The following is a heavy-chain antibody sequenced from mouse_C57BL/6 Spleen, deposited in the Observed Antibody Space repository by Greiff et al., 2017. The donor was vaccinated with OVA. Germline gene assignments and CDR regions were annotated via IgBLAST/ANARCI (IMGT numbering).Heavy chain of an antibody. Sequence: VQLQQPGAELVKPGASVKMSCKASGYTFTSYWITWVKQRPGQGLEWIGDIYPGSGSTNYNEKFKGKATLTVDTSSSTAYMQLSSLTSEDSAVYYCARGNAYYGRSNWYFDVWGTGTTVTVSS. D-gene: IGHD1-1*01. CDR1: GYTFTSYW. J-gene: IGHJ1*03. CDR3: ARGNAYYGRSNWYFDV. V-gene: IGHV1-55*01. CDR2: IYPGSGST.